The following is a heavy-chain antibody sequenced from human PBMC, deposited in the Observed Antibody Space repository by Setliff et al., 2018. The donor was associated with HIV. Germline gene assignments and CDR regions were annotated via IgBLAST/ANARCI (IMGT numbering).Heavy chain of an antibody. CDR1: GFSLTTSGVG. CDR3: AHWIHRWWYFDL. CDR2: IYWDDDK. Sequence: SGPTLVNPTQPLTLTCTFSGFSLTTSGVGVGWIRQPPGKALEWLALIYWDDDKRYSPSLKSRLTITKDTPKNQVVLTMTNMDPVDTATYYCAHWIHRWWYFDLWGRGSLVTVPQ. V-gene: IGHV2-5*02. J-gene: IGHJ2*01. D-gene: IGHD5-18*01.